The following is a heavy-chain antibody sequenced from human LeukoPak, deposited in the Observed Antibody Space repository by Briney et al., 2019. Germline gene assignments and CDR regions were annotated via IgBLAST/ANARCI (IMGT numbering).Heavy chain of an antibody. CDR1: GGSISSSSYY. J-gene: IGHJ5*02. CDR3: ARRNSSGWYGGWFDP. V-gene: IGHV4-39*01. Sequence: PSEPLSLTCTVSGGSISSSSYYWGWIRQPPGKGLEWIGSIYYSGSTYYNPSLKSRVTISVDTSKDQFSLKLSSVTAADTAVYYCARRNSSGWYGGWFDPWGQGTLVTVSS. CDR2: IYYSGST. D-gene: IGHD6-19*01.